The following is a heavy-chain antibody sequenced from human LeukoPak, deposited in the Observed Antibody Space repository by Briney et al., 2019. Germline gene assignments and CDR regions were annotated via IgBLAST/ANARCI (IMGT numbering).Heavy chain of an antibody. V-gene: IGHV3-48*01. Sequence: AGGSLRLSCAASGFTFSSYSMNWVRQAPGKGPEWVSYISSSSSTIYYADSVKGRFTISRDNSKNTLYLQMNSLRAEDTAVYYCARDGYYYAKWGQGTLVTVSS. D-gene: IGHD3-10*01. CDR2: ISSSSSTI. CDR1: GFTFSSYS. J-gene: IGHJ4*02. CDR3: ARDGYYYAK.